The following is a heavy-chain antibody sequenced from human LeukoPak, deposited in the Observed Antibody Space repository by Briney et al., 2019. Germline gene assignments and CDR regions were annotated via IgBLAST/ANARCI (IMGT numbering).Heavy chain of an antibody. CDR2: IIPIFGTA. CDR3: ARVKGRGYDFGGFDY. V-gene: IGHV1-69*13. J-gene: IGHJ4*02. D-gene: IGHD5-12*01. CDR1: GYTFTSYG. Sequence: ASVKVSCKASGYTFTSYGISWVRQAPGQGLEWMGGIIPIFGTANYAQKFQGRVTITADESTSTAYMELSSLRSEDTAVYYCARVKGRGYDFGGFDYWGQGTLVTVSS.